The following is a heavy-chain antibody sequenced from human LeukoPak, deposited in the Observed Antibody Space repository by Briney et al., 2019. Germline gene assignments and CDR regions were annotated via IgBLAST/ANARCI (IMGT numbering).Heavy chain of an antibody. CDR2: IKQDGSEK. CDR1: GFTFSSYW. J-gene: IGHJ4*02. Sequence: PGGSLRLSCAASGFTFSSYWMSWVRQAPGKGLEWVANIKQDGSEKYYVDSVKGRFTISRDNAKNSLYLQMNSPRAEDTAVYYCARYGSWVTGPIDYWGQGTLVTVSS. CDR3: ARYGSWVTGPIDY. V-gene: IGHV3-7*01. D-gene: IGHD1-20*01.